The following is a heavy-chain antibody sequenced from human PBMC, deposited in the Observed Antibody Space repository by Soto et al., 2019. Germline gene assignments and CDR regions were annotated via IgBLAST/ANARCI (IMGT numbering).Heavy chain of an antibody. D-gene: IGHD1-26*01. Sequence: EVQLVESGGGLVQPGGSLRLSCAASGFTFSSYAMHWVRQAPGKGLEYVSAISSNGGSTYYANSVKGRFTISRDNSKNTLYLQMGSLRAEDMAVYYCAREVILGGIVGAAFGYWGQGTLVTVSS. CDR2: ISSNGGST. J-gene: IGHJ4*02. CDR3: AREVILGGIVGAAFGY. V-gene: IGHV3-64*01. CDR1: GFTFSSYA.